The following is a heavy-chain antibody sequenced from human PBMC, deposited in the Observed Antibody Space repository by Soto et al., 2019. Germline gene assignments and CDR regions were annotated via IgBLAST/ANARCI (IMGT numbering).Heavy chain of an antibody. V-gene: IGHV4-34*01. Sequence: QVQLQQWGAGLLKPSETLSLTCAVYGGSFSGYYWSWIRQPPGKGLEWIGEINHSGSTNYNPSLKSRVTISVDTSKNQFSLKLSSVTAADTAVYYCARGRYYDFWSGYYKGDYYYYMDVWGKGTTVTVSS. CDR2: INHSGST. CDR1: GGSFSGYY. CDR3: ARGRYYDFWSGYYKGDYYYYMDV. D-gene: IGHD3-3*01. J-gene: IGHJ6*03.